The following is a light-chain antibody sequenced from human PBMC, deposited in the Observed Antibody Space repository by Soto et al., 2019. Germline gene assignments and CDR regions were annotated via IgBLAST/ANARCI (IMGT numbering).Light chain of an antibody. J-gene: IGKJ4*01. CDR1: QSLTNNY. CDR2: AAS. CDR3: QQYGSSLPAT. Sequence: TLSLSPGERATLSCRASQSLTNNYLAWYQQKPGQAPRLLIYAASSRATGIPDRFSGSGSETDFTLTISRLEPEDFAVYYSQQYGSSLPATFGGGTKVDIK. V-gene: IGKV3-20*01.